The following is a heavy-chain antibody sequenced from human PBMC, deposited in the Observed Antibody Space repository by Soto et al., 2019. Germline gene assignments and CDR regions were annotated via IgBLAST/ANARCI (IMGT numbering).Heavy chain of an antibody. Sequence: PGGSLRLSCAASGFTFSNAWMNWVRQAPGKGLEWVGRIKSKTDGGTTDYAAPVKGRFTISRDDSKNTLYLQMNSLKNEDTAVYYCTTAHYYYYGMDVWGQGTTVTVSS. CDR3: TTAHYYYYGMDV. CDR2: IKSKTDGGTT. V-gene: IGHV3-15*07. CDR1: GFTFSNAW. J-gene: IGHJ6*02.